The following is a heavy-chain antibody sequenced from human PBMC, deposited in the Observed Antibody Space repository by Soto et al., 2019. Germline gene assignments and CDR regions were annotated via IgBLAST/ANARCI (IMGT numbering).Heavy chain of an antibody. V-gene: IGHV4-31*11. Sequence: QLQLQESGPGLVKPSQTLSLTCAVSGGSISNGGYYWSWIRQHPGKGLEWIGSIYFSGSTYYNPSLKSRVTISVAPPKTQFPLKLSSVTAADTAVYYCARDSHSQQPNHRWGGGYMDVWGKGTTVTVSS. J-gene: IGHJ6*03. D-gene: IGHD6-13*01. CDR2: IYFSGST. CDR1: GGSISNGGYY. CDR3: ARDSHSQQPNHRWGGGYMDV.